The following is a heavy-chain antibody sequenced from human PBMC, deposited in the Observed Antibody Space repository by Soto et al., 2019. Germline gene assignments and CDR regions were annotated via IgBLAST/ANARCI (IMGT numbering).Heavy chain of an antibody. D-gene: IGHD6-6*01. J-gene: IGHJ3*02. Sequence: QVQLVQSGAEVKKPGASVKVSCKASGYTFTGNYMHWVRQAPGQGLEWMGWINPNSGGTNYAQKFQGRVPVTRDTSISTAYMELRRLRSDDTAVYYCARDGDSSSPFDIWGQGTMVTVSS. CDR1: GYTFTGNY. CDR3: ARDGDSSSPFDI. V-gene: IGHV1-2*02. CDR2: INPNSGGT.